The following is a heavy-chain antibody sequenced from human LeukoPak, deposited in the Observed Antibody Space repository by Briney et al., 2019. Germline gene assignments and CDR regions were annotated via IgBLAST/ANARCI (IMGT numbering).Heavy chain of an antibody. CDR2: ISSSGSTI. D-gene: IGHD3-10*01. CDR1: GFTFSSYW. Sequence: GGSLRLSCAASGFTFSSYWMNWVRQAPGKGLEWVSYISSSGSTIYYADSVKGRFTISRDNAKNSLYLQMNSLRAEDTAVYYCASMVRGSLDYWGQGTLVTASS. CDR3: ASMVRGSLDY. J-gene: IGHJ4*02. V-gene: IGHV3-48*04.